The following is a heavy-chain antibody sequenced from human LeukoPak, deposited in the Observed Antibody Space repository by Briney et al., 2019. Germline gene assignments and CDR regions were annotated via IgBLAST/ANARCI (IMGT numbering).Heavy chain of an antibody. CDR1: GFTFSSYA. Sequence: GGSPRLSCAASGFTFSSYAMSWVRQAPGKGLEWVSAISGSGGSTYYADSVKGRFTISRDNSKNTLYLQVNSLRAEDTAVYYCAKDKGKTGPVDYWGQGTLVTVSS. V-gene: IGHV3-23*01. J-gene: IGHJ4*02. CDR2: ISGSGGST. CDR3: AKDKGKTGPVDY. D-gene: IGHD1-1*01.